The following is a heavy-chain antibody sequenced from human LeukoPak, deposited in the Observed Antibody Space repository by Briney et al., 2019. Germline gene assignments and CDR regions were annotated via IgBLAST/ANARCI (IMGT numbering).Heavy chain of an antibody. J-gene: IGHJ4*02. CDR3: ARLRDIDYNYGYFDY. CDR2: IYYGGRT. CDR1: GVSFSSGDYH. D-gene: IGHD5-18*01. V-gene: IGHV4-39*01. Sequence: SSETLSLTCAVSGVSFSSGDYHWGWIRQPPGKGLEWIASIYYGGRTTYNPSLKGRVTISEDTSNNQFSLKLSSVTAADTAVYYCARLRDIDYNYGYFDYWGQGTLVTVSS.